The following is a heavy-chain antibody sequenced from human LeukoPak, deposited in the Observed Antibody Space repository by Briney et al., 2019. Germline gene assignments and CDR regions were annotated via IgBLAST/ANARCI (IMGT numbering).Heavy chain of an antibody. CDR1: GFTFSSYG. J-gene: IGHJ4*02. CDR3: ARGGTYNNFVYFDY. Sequence: PGGSLRLSCAASGFTFSSYGMHWVRQAPGKGLEWVSSISSSSSYIYYADSVKGRFTISRDNSKNSLYLQMNSLRAEDTSVYYCARGGTYNNFVYFDYWGQGTLVTVSS. D-gene: IGHD4-11*01. V-gene: IGHV3-21*01. CDR2: ISSSSSYI.